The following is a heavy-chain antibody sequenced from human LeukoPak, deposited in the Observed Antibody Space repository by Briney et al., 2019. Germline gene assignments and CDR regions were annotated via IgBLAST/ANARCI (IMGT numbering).Heavy chain of an antibody. Sequence: GGSLRLSCAASGFTFSSYSMNWVRQAPGKGLEWVSSISSSSSYMYYADSVKGRFTISRDNAKNSLYLQLNSLRGEDTAVYYCAGAMARGVITLPFDYWGQGTLVTVSS. J-gene: IGHJ4*02. CDR2: ISSSSSYM. CDR1: GFTFSSYS. V-gene: IGHV3-21*01. D-gene: IGHD3-10*01. CDR3: AGAMARGVITLPFDY.